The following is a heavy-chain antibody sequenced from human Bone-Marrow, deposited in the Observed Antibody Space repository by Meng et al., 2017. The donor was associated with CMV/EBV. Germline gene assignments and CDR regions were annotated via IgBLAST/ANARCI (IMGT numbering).Heavy chain of an antibody. Sequence: SETLSLTCAMYGGSFSGYYWSWLRQSPGEGLEWIGKINHSGATNYNPSLKSRVTISIDTSKNQFSMKLSSVTAADTAVYYCARVSQIKRKNWHRVSYETIDFWGQGTLVTVSS. J-gene: IGHJ4*02. CDR1: GGSFSGYY. V-gene: IGHV4-34*01. CDR3: ARVSQIKRKNWHRVSYETIDF. D-gene: IGHD5-12*01. CDR2: INHSGAT.